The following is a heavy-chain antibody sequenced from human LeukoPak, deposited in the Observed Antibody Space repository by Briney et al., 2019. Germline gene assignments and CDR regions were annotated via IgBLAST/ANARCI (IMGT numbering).Heavy chain of an antibody. CDR2: IYYSGST. D-gene: IGHD1-26*01. V-gene: IGHV4-59*08. CDR3: ASTQPPGGSTGY. CDR1: GGSISSYY. J-gene: IGHJ4*02. Sequence: SETLSLTCTVSGGSISSYYWSWIRQPPGKGLEWIGYIYYSGSTNYNPSLKSRVTISVDTSKNQFSLKLSSVTAADTAVYYCASTQPPGGSTGYWGQGTLVTVSS.